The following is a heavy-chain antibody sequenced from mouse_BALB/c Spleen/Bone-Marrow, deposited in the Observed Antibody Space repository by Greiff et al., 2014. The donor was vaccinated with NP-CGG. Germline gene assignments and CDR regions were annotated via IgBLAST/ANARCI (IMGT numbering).Heavy chain of an antibody. D-gene: IGHD2-14*01. CDR2: IYPGDGDT. V-gene: IGHV1-80*01. Sequence: VKLVESGAELVRPGSSVKISCKASGYAFSSYWMNWVKQRPGQGLEWIGQIYPGDGDTNYNGNFKDKATLTVDRSPSTAFMQLSSLTSEDSAVYFCARWYRDPHFAMDYWGPGTSVTVSS. CDR3: ARWYRDPHFAMDY. CDR1: GYAFSSYW. J-gene: IGHJ4*01.